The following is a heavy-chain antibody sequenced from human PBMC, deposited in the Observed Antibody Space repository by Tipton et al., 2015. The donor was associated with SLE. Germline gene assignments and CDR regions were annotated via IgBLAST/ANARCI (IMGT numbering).Heavy chain of an antibody. CDR2: IYHSGST. J-gene: IGHJ3*02. CDR1: GGSISSSDW. D-gene: IGHD4-23*01. V-gene: IGHV4-4*02. Sequence: TLSLTCAVSGGSISSSDWWTWVRQPPGKGLECIGEIYHSGSTNYNPSLKSRVTISVDKSKNQFSLELSSVTAADTAVYYCARKTTVITPGAFDIWGQGTMVTVSS. CDR3: ARKTTVITPGAFDI.